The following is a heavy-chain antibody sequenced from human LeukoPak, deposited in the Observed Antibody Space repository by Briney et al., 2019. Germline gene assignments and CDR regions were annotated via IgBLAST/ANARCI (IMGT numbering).Heavy chain of an antibody. V-gene: IGHV4-59*01. Sequence: SETLSLTCTVSGGSISPYFWSWFRQPPGKGLEWIGYITYTGSTIYSPSLKSRVTISVDTSKNQFSLQLTSVTAADTAVYYCARDDYRGVTNFDPWGQGTLVTVSS. CDR2: ITYTGST. CDR1: GGSISPYF. J-gene: IGHJ5*02. D-gene: IGHD3-10*01. CDR3: ARDDYRGVTNFDP.